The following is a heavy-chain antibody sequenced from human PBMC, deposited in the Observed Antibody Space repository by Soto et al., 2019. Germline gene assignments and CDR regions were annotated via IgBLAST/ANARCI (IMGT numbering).Heavy chain of an antibody. J-gene: IGHJ6*02. CDR2: IIPISGTA. D-gene: IGHD2-2*01. V-gene: IGHV1-69*01. Sequence: QEQQVQSGAGVKKPGSSVKVSCKASGGTFSSYAISWVRQAPGQGLEWMGGIIPISGTANYAQKFQGRVTITADESTSTAYMELSSLRSEDTAVYYCARSQGSSTSLEIYYYYYYGMDVWGQGTTVNVSS. CDR1: GGTFSSYA. CDR3: ARSQGSSTSLEIYYYYYYGMDV.